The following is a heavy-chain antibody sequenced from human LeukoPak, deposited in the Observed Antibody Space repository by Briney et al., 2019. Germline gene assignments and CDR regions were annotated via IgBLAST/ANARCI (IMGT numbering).Heavy chain of an antibody. CDR3: AGRKGTFDY. CDR1: GGSISSYY. J-gene: IGHJ4*02. CDR2: IYYSGST. Sequence: PSETLSLTXTVSGGSISSYYWSWIRQPPGKGLEWIGYIYYSGSTNYNPSLKSRVTISVDTSKNQFSLKLSSVTAADTVVYYCAGRKGTFDYWGQGTLVTVSS. V-gene: IGHV4-59*01.